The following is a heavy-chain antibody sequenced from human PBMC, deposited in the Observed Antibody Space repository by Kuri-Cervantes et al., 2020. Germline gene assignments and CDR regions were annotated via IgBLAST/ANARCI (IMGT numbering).Heavy chain of an antibody. J-gene: IGHJ5*02. CDR2: MYYSGST. CDR1: GGSISSSSYY. CDR3: ARHDVHTAMVPNWFDP. Sequence: GSLRLSCTVSGGSISSSSYYWGWIRQPPGKGLEWIGSMYYSGSTYYNPSLKSRVTISVDTSKNQFSLKLSSVTAADTAVYYCARHDVHTAMVPNWFDPWGQGTLVTVSS. D-gene: IGHD5-18*01. V-gene: IGHV4-39*01.